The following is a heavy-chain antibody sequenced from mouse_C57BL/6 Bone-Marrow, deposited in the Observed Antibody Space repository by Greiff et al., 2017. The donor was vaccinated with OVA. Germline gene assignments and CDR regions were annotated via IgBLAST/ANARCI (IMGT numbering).Heavy chain of an antibody. CDR3: ASGTAQATYYFDY. V-gene: IGHV1-82*01. CDR1: GYAFSSSW. J-gene: IGHJ2*01. Sequence: QVQLQQSGPELVKPGASVKISCKASGYAFSSSWMNWVKQRPGKGLEWIGRIYPGDGDTNYNGKFKGKATLTADKSSSTAYMQLSSLTSEDSAVYFCASGTAQATYYFDYWGQGTTLTVSS. CDR2: IYPGDGDT. D-gene: IGHD3-2*02.